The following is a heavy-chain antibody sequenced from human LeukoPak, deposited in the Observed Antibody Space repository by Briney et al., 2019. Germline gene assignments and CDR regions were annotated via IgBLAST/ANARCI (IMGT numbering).Heavy chain of an antibody. CDR1: GFTFSSYW. CDR2: INSGSTT. CDR3: ARGVYGMDG. V-gene: IGHV3-74*01. Sequence: GGSLRLSCAASGFTFSSYWMHWVRPAPGKGLGWVSRINSGSTTGYADSVKGRLTISRDNAKNTLYLQMNSLRAEDTAVYYCARGVYGMDGWGQGTTVTVSS. J-gene: IGHJ6*02.